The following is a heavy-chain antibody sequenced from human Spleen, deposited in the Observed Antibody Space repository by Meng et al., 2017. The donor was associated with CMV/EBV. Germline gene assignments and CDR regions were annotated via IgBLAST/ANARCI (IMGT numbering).Heavy chain of an antibody. Sequence: SETLSLTCTVSGGSISSYYWSWIRQPPGKGLEWIGYIYYSGSTNYNPSLKSRVTISVDTSKNQFSLKLSSVTAADTAVYYCARVHIVVIPAAIPGSFDPWGQGTLVTVSS. CDR3: ARVHIVVIPAAIPGSFDP. J-gene: IGHJ5*02. V-gene: IGHV4-59*12. CDR2: IYYSGST. CDR1: GGSISSYY. D-gene: IGHD2-2*02.